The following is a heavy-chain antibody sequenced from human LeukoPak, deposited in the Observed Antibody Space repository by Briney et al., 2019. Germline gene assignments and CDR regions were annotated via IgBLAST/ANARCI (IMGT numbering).Heavy chain of an antibody. V-gene: IGHV3-66*01. CDR3: ARDSSSGWQHDY. D-gene: IGHD6-19*01. CDR2: IYSGGST. J-gene: IGHJ4*02. Sequence: GGSLRLSCAASGFTVSTNYMSWVRQAPGKGLEWVSVIYSGGSTSYADSVRGRFTISRDNSKNTLYVQMNNVRAEGTAVYYCARDSSSGWQHDYWGQGTLVTVSS. CDR1: GFTVSTNY.